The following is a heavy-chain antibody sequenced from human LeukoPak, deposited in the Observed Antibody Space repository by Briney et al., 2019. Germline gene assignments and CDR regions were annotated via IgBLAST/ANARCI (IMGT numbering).Heavy chain of an antibody. CDR3: ARDRYCSGGSCYGWFDP. J-gene: IGHJ5*02. CDR1: GFTFSSYS. D-gene: IGHD2-15*01. Sequence: GGSLRLSCAASGFTFSSYSMNWVRQAPGKGLEWVSYIGSTSSYKNYADSVKGRFTISRDNAKNSLYLQMNSLRADDTAVYHCARDRYCSGGSCYGWFDPWGQGTLVTVSS. CDR2: IGSTSSYK. V-gene: IGHV3-21*05.